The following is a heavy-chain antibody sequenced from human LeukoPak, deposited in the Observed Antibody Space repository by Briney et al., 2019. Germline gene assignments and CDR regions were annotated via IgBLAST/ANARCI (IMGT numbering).Heavy chain of an antibody. CDR1: GYTLTELS. Sequence: GASVKVSCKVSGYTLTELSMHWVRQAPGKGLEWMGGINPKNLNTHYAQKFQDRVTMTTDTSTSTACMELRNLRSDDTAVYFCASGEPDVLTGYLYFDDWGQGTLVTVSS. CDR2: INPKNLNT. J-gene: IGHJ4*02. V-gene: IGHV1-24*01. CDR3: ASGEPDVLTGYLYFDD. D-gene: IGHD3-9*01.